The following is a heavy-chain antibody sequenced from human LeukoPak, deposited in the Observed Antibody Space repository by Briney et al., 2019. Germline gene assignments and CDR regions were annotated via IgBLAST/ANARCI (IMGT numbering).Heavy chain of an antibody. J-gene: IGHJ4*02. Sequence: GGSLRLSCTGSGFTFSNYEMNWVRQAPGKGPEWIAYISSSGAGIYYADSVKGRFTISRDNANLYLQMSSLRAEDTSLYYCARSKKVGDDSFEYWGQGTLVTVSS. V-gene: IGHV3-48*03. CDR3: ARSKKVGDDSFEY. CDR2: ISSSGAGI. D-gene: IGHD3-10*01. CDR1: GFTFSNYE.